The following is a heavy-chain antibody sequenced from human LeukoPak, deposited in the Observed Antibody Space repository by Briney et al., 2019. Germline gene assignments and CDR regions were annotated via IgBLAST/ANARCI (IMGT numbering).Heavy chain of an antibody. J-gene: IGHJ4*02. V-gene: IGHV4-38-2*02. D-gene: IGHD4-11*01. Sequence: SETLSLTCAVSGYSISSAYYWGWIWQPPGKGLEWIGNIYHSGSTHYNPSLQSRVTISLDTSKNQFSLNLTSVTAADTAVYYCARDWIDYSFDYWGQGTLVTVSS. CDR3: ARDWIDYSFDY. CDR1: GYSISSAYY. CDR2: IYHSGST.